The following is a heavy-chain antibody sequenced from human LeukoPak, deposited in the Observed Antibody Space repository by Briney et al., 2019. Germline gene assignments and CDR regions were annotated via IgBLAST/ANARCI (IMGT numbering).Heavy chain of an antibody. D-gene: IGHD3-10*02. CDR2: ISTSGSTI. CDR1: GFTFSSYD. V-gene: IGHV3-48*03. Sequence: EGSLRLSCAASGFTFSSYDMNWLRQAPGKGLEWVSYISTSGSTIYYADSVKGRFTISRDNAKNSLYLQMNSLRAEDTAVYYCAELGITMIGGVWGKGTTVTISS. CDR3: AELGITMIGGV. J-gene: IGHJ6*04.